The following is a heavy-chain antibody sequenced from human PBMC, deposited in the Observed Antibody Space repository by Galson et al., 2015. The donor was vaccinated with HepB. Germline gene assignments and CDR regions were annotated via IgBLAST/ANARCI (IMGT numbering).Heavy chain of an antibody. CDR3: AREGSYCIGDACYHYFDY. J-gene: IGHJ4*02. V-gene: IGHV1-18*01. CDR1: GYTFGASG. Sequence: SCKASGYTFGASGIIWVRQAPGQGLEWMGWISPYNANTNYAQKFRGRVTLTTVTSTTTAYMELRSLRSDDTAIYYCAREGSYCIGDACYHYFDYWGQGSLVTVSS. D-gene: IGHD2-15*01. CDR2: ISPYNANT.